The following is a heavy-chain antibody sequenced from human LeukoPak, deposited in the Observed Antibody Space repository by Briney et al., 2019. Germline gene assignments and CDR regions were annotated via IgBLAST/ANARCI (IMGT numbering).Heavy chain of an antibody. J-gene: IGHJ6*03. CDR1: GFTVSSNY. CDR3: ARRHYYYYMDV. CDR2: IYSGGST. Sequence: SGGSLRLSCAASGFTVSSNYMSWVRQAPGKGLEWVSVIYSGGSTYYADSVKGRFTISRDNSKNTLYLQMNSLRAEDTAVYYCARRHYYYYMDVWGKGTTVTISS. V-gene: IGHV3-53*01.